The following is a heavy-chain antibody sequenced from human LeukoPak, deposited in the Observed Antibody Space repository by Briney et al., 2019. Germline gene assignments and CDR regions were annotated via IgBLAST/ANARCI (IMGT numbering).Heavy chain of an antibody. D-gene: IGHD6-13*01. CDR2: VNHGGTT. CDR3: ARGIAAAGRGWFDP. J-gene: IGHJ5*02. CDR1: GESFSDYY. Sequence: SETLSLTCAVHGESFSDYYWSWIRQPPGRGLEWIGEVNHGGTTNYNPSLKSRVIISVDTSKNQFSLKLSSVTAADTAVYYCARGIAAAGRGWFDPWGQGTLVTVSS. V-gene: IGHV4-34*01.